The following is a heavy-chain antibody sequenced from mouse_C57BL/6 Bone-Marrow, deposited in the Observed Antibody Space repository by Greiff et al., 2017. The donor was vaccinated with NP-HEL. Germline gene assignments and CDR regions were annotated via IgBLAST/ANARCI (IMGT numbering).Heavy chain of an antibody. CDR1: GYSFTGYY. D-gene: IGHD2-4*01. J-gene: IGHJ4*01. Sequence: VHVKQSRPELVKPGASVKISCKASGYSFTGYYMNWVKQSPEKSLEWIGEINPSTGGTTYNQKFKAKATLTVDKSSSTAYMQLKSLTSEDSAVYYCARGLRRRGMDYWGQGTSVTVSS. V-gene: IGHV1-42*01. CDR2: INPSTGGT. CDR3: ARGLRRRGMDY.